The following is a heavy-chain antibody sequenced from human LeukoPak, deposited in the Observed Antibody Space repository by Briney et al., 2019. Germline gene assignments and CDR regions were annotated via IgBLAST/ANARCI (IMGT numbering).Heavy chain of an antibody. CDR2: ISSSSSYI. J-gene: IGHJ4*02. Sequence: GGSLRLSCAASGFTFSSYSMNWVRQAPGKGLEWVSSISSSSSYIYYADSVKGRFTISRDNAKNSPYLQMNSLRAEDTAVYYCARDHAFGGVIALDYWGQGTLVTVSS. CDR3: ARDHAFGGVIALDY. CDR1: GFTFSSYS. V-gene: IGHV3-21*01. D-gene: IGHD3-16*02.